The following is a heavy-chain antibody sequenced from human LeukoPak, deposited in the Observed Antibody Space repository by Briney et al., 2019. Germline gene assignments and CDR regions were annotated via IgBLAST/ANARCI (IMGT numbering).Heavy chain of an antibody. Sequence: ASVKVSCKASGYTFTGYYMHWVRQAPGQGLEWMGWINPNSGGTNYARKFQGRVTMTRDTSISTAYMELSRLRSDDTAVYYCARHDSEWLGGGFDIWGQGTMVTVSS. CDR2: INPNSGGT. D-gene: IGHD3-3*01. CDR1: GYTFTGYY. CDR3: ARHDSEWLGGGFDI. V-gene: IGHV1-2*02. J-gene: IGHJ3*02.